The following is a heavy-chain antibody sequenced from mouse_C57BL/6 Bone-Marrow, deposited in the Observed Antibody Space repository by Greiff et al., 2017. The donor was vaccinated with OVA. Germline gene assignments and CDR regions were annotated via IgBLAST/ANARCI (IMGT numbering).Heavy chain of an antibody. CDR2: ISDGGSYT. Sequence: EVKLVESGGGLVKPGGSLKLSCAASGFTFSSYAMSWVRQTPEKRLEWVATISDGGSYTYYPDNVKGRFTISRDTAKNNLYLQLSHLKSEDTAMYYCARDHSSCYVAGLSFDYWGQGTTLTVSS. J-gene: IGHJ2*01. D-gene: IGHD3-2*02. CDR1: GFTFSSYA. V-gene: IGHV5-4*01. CDR3: ARDHSSCYVAGLSFDY.